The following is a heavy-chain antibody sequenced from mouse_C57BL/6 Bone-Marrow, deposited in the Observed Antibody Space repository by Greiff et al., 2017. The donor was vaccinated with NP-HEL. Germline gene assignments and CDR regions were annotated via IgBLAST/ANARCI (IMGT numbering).Heavy chain of an antibody. CDR2: IYPRSGNT. Sequence: VKLLESGAELARPGASVKLSCKASGYTFTSYGISWVKQRPGQGLEWIGEIYPRSGNTYYNEKFKGKATLTADKSSSTAYMELRSLTSEDSAFYYCARWDTTVVEGDYVGYWGRGKTLTVTA. V-gene: IGHV1-81*01. D-gene: IGHD1-1*01. CDR3: ARWDTTVVEGDYVGY. CDR1: GYTFTSYG. J-gene: IGHJ2*01.